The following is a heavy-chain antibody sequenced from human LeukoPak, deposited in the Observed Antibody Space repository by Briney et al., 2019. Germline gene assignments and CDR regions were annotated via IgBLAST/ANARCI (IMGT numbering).Heavy chain of an antibody. D-gene: IGHD6-25*01. CDR2: MYYNGYT. V-gene: IGHV4-39*01. Sequence: SETLSLTCTVSGGSINSNSHHWGWIRQPPGKGLEWIGSMYYNGYTYYNPSLKSRATMSVDTSKNQFSLKLTSVTAADTAVYYWARLEWGSGGSGSFDYWGQGTLVTISS. J-gene: IGHJ4*02. CDR3: ARLEWGSGGSGSFDY. CDR1: GGSINSNSHH.